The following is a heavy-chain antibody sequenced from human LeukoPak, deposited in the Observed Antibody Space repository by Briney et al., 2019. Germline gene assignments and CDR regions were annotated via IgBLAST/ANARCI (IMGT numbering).Heavy chain of an antibody. J-gene: IGHJ4*02. V-gene: IGHV1-46*01. Sequence: ASVKVSCKASGFTFTNYNMHWVRQAPGQGLEWMGIINPSGGSTNYAQNFQARVTMTRDTSTSTVYMELSSLRSDDTAVYYCAASARVMEPLDYWGQGTLVTVSS. CDR3: AASARVMEPLDY. CDR1: GFTFTNYN. CDR2: INPSGGST. D-gene: IGHD3-16*01.